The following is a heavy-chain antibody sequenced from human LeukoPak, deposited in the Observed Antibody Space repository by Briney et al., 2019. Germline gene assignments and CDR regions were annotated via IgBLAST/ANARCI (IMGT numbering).Heavy chain of an antibody. CDR2: ISAYNGNT. V-gene: IGHV1-18*01. CDR3: ARDISSGWSGEVDY. D-gene: IGHD6-19*01. CDR1: GYTFTSYG. Sequence: VASVKVSCKASGYTFTSYGISWVRQAPGQGLEWMGWISAYNGNTNYAQKLQGRVTMTTDTSTSTAYMELRSLRSDDTAVYYCARDISSGWSGEVDYWGQGTLVTVSS. J-gene: IGHJ4*02.